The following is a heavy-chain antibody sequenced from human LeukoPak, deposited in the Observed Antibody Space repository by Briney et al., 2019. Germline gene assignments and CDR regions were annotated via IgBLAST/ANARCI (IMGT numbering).Heavy chain of an antibody. CDR2: ISNDSVDK. Sequence: PGGSLRLSCVGSGFMFSHYYMSWIRQAPGKGLEWVSYISNDSVDKYYVDSVRGRFTISRDNAKKSMYLQMSGLRVEDTAVYYCARRDWVSGAVRAFDIWGQGTMVTVSS. CDR3: ARRDWVSGAVRAFDI. J-gene: IGHJ3*02. V-gene: IGHV3-11*04. CDR1: GFMFSHYY. D-gene: IGHD3-3*01.